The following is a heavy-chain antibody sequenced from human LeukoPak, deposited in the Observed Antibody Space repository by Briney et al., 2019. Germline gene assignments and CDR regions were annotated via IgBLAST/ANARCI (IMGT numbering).Heavy chain of an antibody. CDR2: INQDGSEE. J-gene: IGHJ4*02. CDR3: VRDGGVSGYDLLDY. D-gene: IGHD5-12*01. CDR1: GFIFGDNW. Sequence: GGSLRLSCVASGFIFGDNWMGWVRQAPGKGLEWVAHINQDGSEEHYMDSAKARFTISRDNAKNSLSLQMNSLRAEDTAVYFCVRDGGVSGYDLLDYWGQGTLVTVSS. V-gene: IGHV3-7*01.